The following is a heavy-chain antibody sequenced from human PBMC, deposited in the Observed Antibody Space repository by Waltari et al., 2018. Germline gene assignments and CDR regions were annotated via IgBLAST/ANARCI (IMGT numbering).Heavy chain of an antibody. Sequence: QVQLVESGGGVVQPGRSLRLACAASGFTFSSYAMHWVRQAPGKGLELLAVISYDGSNKYYADSVKGRFTISRDNSKNTLYLQMNSLRAEDTAVDYCARAQGSSYAFDIWGQGTMVTVSS. D-gene: IGHD6-6*01. CDR2: ISYDGSNK. V-gene: IGHV3-30-3*01. CDR3: ARAQGSSYAFDI. CDR1: GFTFSSYA. J-gene: IGHJ3*02.